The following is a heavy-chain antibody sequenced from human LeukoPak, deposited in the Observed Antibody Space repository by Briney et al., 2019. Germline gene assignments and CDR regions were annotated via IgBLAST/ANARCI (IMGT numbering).Heavy chain of an antibody. V-gene: IGHV3-33*01. J-gene: IGHJ3*02. CDR2: IWYDGSNK. Sequence: GGSLRLSCAASGFTLSSYDMHWVRQAPGKELEWVAVIWYDGSNKYYADSVKGRFIISRDNSKNTLYLQMDSLRAEDTAVYYCARELGRVGPFVIWAQGTMVTVSS. CDR1: GFTLSSYD. CDR3: ARELGRVGPFVI. D-gene: IGHD1-26*01.